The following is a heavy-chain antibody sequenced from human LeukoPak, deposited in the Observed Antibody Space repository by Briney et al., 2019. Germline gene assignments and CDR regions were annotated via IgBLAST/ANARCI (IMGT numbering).Heavy chain of an antibody. CDR1: GGSLSSYY. D-gene: IGHD1-26*01. Sequence: SETLSLTCTVSGGSLSSYYWSWIRQPPGKGLEWIGYIYPSGSTNYNPSLKSRVTISVDTSKNQFSLKLSSVTAADTAVYYCARHGSGSYLDDFDYWGQGTLVTVSS. V-gene: IGHV4-4*09. CDR3: ARHGSGSYLDDFDY. J-gene: IGHJ4*02. CDR2: IYPSGST.